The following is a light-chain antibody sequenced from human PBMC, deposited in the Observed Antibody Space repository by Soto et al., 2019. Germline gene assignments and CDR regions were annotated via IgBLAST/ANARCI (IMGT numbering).Light chain of an antibody. V-gene: IGLV2-8*01. CDR1: SSDVGGYNY. Sequence: QSVLTQPPSASGAPGQSVTISCTGTSSDVGGYNYVSSYQQHPGKAPKLMIYEVSKRPSGVPDRFSGSKSGNKASLTVSGLQAEDEADYYCSAYAGSNNLVFGGGTKLTVL. J-gene: IGLJ2*01. CDR3: SAYAGSNNLV. CDR2: EVS.